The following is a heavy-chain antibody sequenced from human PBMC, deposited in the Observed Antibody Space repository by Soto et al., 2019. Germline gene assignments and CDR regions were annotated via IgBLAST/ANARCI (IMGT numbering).Heavy chain of an antibody. Sequence: QVQLQESGPGLVKPSETLSLTCTVSGGSISSYYWSWIRQPPGKGLEWIGYIYYSGSTNYNPSLKSRVTISVDTSKNQFSLKLSSVTAADTAVYYCARVEGGGGFDYWGQGTLVTVSS. CDR1: GGSISSYY. V-gene: IGHV4-59*01. CDR2: IYYSGST. CDR3: ARVEGGGGFDY. J-gene: IGHJ4*02. D-gene: IGHD2-15*01.